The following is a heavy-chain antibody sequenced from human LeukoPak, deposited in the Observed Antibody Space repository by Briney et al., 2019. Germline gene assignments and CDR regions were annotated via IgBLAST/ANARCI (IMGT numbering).Heavy chain of an antibody. CDR1: GFTFSSYS. V-gene: IGHV3-23*01. D-gene: IGHD2-2*01. CDR3: ARHPEPGYCSSTSCHESYFDY. Sequence: GGSLRLSCAASGFTFSSYSMSWVRQAPGKGLEWVSAISGSGGRPYYADSVKGRFTISRDNSKNTLYLQMNSLRAEDTAVYYCARHPEPGYCSSTSCHESYFDYWGQGTLVTVSS. J-gene: IGHJ4*02. CDR2: ISGSGGRP.